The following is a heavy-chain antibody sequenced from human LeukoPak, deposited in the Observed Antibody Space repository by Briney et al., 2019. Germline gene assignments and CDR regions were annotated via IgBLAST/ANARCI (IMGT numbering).Heavy chain of an antibody. CDR2: IYSGGST. D-gene: IGHD4-17*01. CDR1: GFTVSSNY. Sequence: GGSLRLSCAASGFTVSSNYMSWVRQAPGKGLEWVSVIYSGGSTYYADSVKGRFTISRDNSKNTLYLQMNSLRAEDTAVYYCAREIHYADYVLWFDPWGQGTLVTVSS. J-gene: IGHJ5*02. V-gene: IGHV3-53*01. CDR3: AREIHYADYVLWFDP.